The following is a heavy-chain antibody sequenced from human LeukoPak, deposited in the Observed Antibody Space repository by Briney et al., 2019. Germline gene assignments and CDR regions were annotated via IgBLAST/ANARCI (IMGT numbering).Heavy chain of an antibody. J-gene: IGHJ4*02. D-gene: IGHD3-22*01. Sequence: GASVTVSCTASGYTFTSYGISWVRQAPAQGLECMGWISAYNGNTNYAQKLQGRVTMTTDTSTSTAYMELRSLRSDDTAVYYCARLGYYDSSGYSYWGQGTLVTVSS. CDR2: ISAYNGNT. V-gene: IGHV1-18*01. CDR3: ARLGYYDSSGYSY. CDR1: GYTFTSYG.